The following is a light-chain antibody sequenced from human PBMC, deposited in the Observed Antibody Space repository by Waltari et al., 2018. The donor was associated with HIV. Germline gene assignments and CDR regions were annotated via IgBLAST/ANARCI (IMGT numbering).Light chain of an antibody. CDR2: SNN. V-gene: IGLV1-44*01. Sequence: QSVLTQPPSASGTPGQRVTISCSGSSSNIGSNTVNWYQQLPGTAPKLLIDSNNQRPSGVPDRFSGSKSGTSASLAISGLQSEDEADYYCAAWDDSLNALFGTGTKVTVL. CDR1: SSNIGSNT. CDR3: AAWDDSLNAL. J-gene: IGLJ1*01.